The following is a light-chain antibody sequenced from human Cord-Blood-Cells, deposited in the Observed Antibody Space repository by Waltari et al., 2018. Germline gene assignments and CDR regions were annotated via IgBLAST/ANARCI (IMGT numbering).Light chain of an antibody. CDR1: QSVSSY. CDR3: QQRSNWPALT. J-gene: IGKJ4*01. CDR2: DAS. Sequence: ELVFTQSPATLSWIPGERATLSCRASQSVSSYLAWYQQKPGQAPRLLIYDASNRATGIPARFSGSGSGTDFTLTISSLEPEDFAVYYCQQRSNWPALTFGGGTKVEIK. V-gene: IGKV3-11*01.